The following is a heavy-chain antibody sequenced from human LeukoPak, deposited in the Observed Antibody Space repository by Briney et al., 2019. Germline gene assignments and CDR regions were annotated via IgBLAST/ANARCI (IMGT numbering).Heavy chain of an antibody. J-gene: IGHJ5*02. CDR3: ARVPDITARPCDT. Sequence: SETLSLTCAVYGGSFSGYYWTLIRQTPGKGLEWIGEISHTGLTGSNPSLKSRVTIFVDPSKKQFSLRMTSVTAADTGVYYCARVPDITARPCDTWGPGTLVTVSS. CDR2: ISHTGLT. D-gene: IGHD1-1*01. V-gene: IGHV4-34*01. CDR1: GGSFSGYY.